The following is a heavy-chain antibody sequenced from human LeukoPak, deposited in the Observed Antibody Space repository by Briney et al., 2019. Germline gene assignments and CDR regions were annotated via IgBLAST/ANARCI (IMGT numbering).Heavy chain of an antibody. CDR2: IWFDGSKE. D-gene: IGHD2-15*01. CDR1: GFTFSSYG. V-gene: IGHV3-33*06. Sequence: GGSLRLSCVASGFTFSSYGMHWVRQAPGKGLEWVAVIWFDGSKEYYADSVKGRFTISRDDSKNTLYLQMNNLKVEDTAVYYCAKGRCSGVGCDSFHSWGQGALVTVSS. J-gene: IGHJ4*02. CDR3: AKGRCSGVGCDSFHS.